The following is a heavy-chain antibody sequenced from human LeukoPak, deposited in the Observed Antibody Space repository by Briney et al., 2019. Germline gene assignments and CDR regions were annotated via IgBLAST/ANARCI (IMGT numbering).Heavy chain of an antibody. D-gene: IGHD3-10*01. J-gene: IGHJ4*02. Sequence: PGGSLRLSCAASGFTFSNYWMHWVRQAPGGGLMWVSRLNTDGSSTYYAGSVKGRSTISRDNAKNTLYLQMNSLRAEDTAVYYCARALYGPGYGGQGTLVTVSS. CDR2: LNTDGSST. CDR1: GFTFSNYW. CDR3: ARALYGPGY. V-gene: IGHV3-74*01.